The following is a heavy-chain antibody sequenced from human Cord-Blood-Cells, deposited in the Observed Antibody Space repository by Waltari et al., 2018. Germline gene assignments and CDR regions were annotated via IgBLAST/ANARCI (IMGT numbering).Heavy chain of an antibody. J-gene: IGHJ3*02. CDR2: ISSSSSTI. Sequence: EVQLVESGGGLVQPGGSLRLSCAASGFTCRSYSMIWVRQAPGKGLEWVSYISSSSSTIYYADSVKGRFTISRDNAKNSLYLQMNSLRDEDTAVYYCARDLSWDSSSDAFDIWGQGTMVTVSS. CDR1: GFTCRSYS. D-gene: IGHD6-6*01. V-gene: IGHV3-48*02. CDR3: ARDLSWDSSSDAFDI.